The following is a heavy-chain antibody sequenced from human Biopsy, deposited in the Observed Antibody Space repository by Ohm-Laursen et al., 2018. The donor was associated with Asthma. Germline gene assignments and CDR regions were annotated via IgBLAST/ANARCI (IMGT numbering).Heavy chain of an antibody. CDR3: AKATSGDIGKDY. D-gene: IGHD2-21*01. V-gene: IGHV3-30*18. Sequence: SLRLSCAASGLVFRTFGMHWVRQAPGKGLEWVTFISYDANVAYYADSVKGRFTISRDNAKNSLYLQMNSLRVEDTALYYCAKATSGDIGKDYWGQGTLVTVSS. CDR1: GLVFRTFG. J-gene: IGHJ4*02. CDR2: ISYDANVA.